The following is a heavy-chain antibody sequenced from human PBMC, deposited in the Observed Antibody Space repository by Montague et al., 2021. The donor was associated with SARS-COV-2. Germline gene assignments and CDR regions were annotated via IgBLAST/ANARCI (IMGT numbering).Heavy chain of an antibody. V-gene: IGHV4-31*03. CDR1: GGSISSGGYY. D-gene: IGHD2-15*01. CDR3: ARDTGISGAFDI. J-gene: IGHJ3*02. CDR2: IYYSGST. Sequence: TLSLTCTVSGGSISSGGYYWGWIRQHPGKGLEWIGYIYYSGSTYYNPSLKSRVTISVDTSKNQFSLKLSSVTAADTAVYYCARDTGISGAFDIWGQGTMVTVSS.